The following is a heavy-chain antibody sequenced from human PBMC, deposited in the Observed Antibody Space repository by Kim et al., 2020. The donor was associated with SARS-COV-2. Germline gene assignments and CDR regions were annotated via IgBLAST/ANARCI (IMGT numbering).Heavy chain of an antibody. D-gene: IGHD3-10*01. V-gene: IGHV3-33*01. J-gene: IGHJ4*02. CDR1: GFTFSSYG. CDR2: IWYDGSNK. Sequence: GGSLRLSCAASGFTFSSYGMHWVRQAPGKGLEWVAVIWYDGSNKYYADSVKGRFTISRDNSKNTLYLQMNSLRAEDTAVYYCARDYYRYGGFDYWGQGTLVTVSS. CDR3: ARDYYRYGGFDY.